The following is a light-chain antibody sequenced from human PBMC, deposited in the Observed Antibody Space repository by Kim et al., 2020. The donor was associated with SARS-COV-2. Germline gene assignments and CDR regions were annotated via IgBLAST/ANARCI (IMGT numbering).Light chain of an antibody. Sequence: SSELTQDPAVSVALGQTVRITCPGDSLRTYYTTWFQQKPGQAPIVVFYGKNNRPSGIPDRFSGSSSGNTASLTITATQAGDEADYYCNSRDNNDNVLFGG. CDR2: GKN. V-gene: IGLV3-19*01. J-gene: IGLJ2*01. CDR3: NSRDNNDNVL. CDR1: SLRTYY.